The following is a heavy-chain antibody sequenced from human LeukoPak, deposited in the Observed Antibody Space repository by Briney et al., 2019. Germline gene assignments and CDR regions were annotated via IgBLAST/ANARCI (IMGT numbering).Heavy chain of an antibody. CDR3: ARNVNWNYVAYYYYGMDV. CDR2: IYYSGST. V-gene: IGHV4-39*01. J-gene: IGHJ6*02. D-gene: IGHD1-7*01. CDR1: GGSISSSSYY. Sequence: SETLSLTCTVSGGSISSSSYYWGWIRQPPGKGLEWIGSIYYSGSTYYNPSLKSRVTISVDTSKNQFSLKLSSVTAADTAVYYCARNVNWNYVAYYYYGMDVWGQGTRSPSP.